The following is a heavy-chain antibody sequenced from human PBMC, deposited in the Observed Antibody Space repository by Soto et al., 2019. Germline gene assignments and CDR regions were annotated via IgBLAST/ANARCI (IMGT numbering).Heavy chain of an antibody. Sequence: ASVKVSCKASGYTFTVYDMHWVRQAPGQGLEWMGWINPNSGDTNYAQKLQGRVTMTTDTSTSTAYMELRSLRSDDTAVYYCARDRLQLWLNWFDPWGQGTLVTVSS. D-gene: IGHD5-18*01. CDR3: ARDRLQLWLNWFDP. V-gene: IGHV1-18*04. CDR2: INPNSGDT. J-gene: IGHJ5*02. CDR1: GYTFTVYD.